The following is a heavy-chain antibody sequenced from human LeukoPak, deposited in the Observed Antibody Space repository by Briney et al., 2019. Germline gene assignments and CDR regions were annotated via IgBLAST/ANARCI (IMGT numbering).Heavy chain of an antibody. CDR3: ARAGITIFGVVIMYYYYGMDV. D-gene: IGHD3-3*01. J-gene: IGHJ6*02. CDR1: GFTFSSYA. Sequence: GGSLRLSCAASGFTFSSYAMHWVRQAPGKGLEWVAVISYDGSNKYYADSVKGRFTISRDNSKNTLYLQMNSLRAEDTAGYYCARAGITIFGVVIMYYYYGMDVWGQGTPVTVSS. CDR2: ISYDGSNK. V-gene: IGHV3-30-3*01.